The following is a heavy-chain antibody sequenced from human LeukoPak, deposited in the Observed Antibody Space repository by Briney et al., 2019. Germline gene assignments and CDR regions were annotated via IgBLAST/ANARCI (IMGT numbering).Heavy chain of an antibody. CDR2: IYYSGST. CDR1: GGSISSSSYY. CDR3: AREFAGITYNWFDP. D-gene: IGHD1-1*01. J-gene: IGHJ5*02. V-gene: IGHV4-39*07. Sequence: ASETLSLTCTVSGGSISSSSYYWGRIRQPPGKGLEWIGSIYYSGSTYYNPSLKSRVTISVDTSKNQFSLKLSSVTAADTAVYYCAREFAGITYNWFDPWGQGTLVTVSS.